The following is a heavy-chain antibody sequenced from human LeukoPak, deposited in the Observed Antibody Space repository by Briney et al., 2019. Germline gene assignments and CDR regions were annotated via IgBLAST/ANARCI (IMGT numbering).Heavy chain of an antibody. D-gene: IGHD6-19*01. CDR3: ARARGAVAIDY. Sequence: SETLSLTCTVSGGSISSSSYYWGWFRQPPGKGLEWIGSVYYTGSTYYNPSLRSRVTISVDTSKNQFSLKLSSVTAADTAVYYCARARGAVAIDYWGQGTLVTVSS. CDR1: GGSISSSSYY. V-gene: IGHV4-39*07. CDR2: VYYTGST. J-gene: IGHJ4*02.